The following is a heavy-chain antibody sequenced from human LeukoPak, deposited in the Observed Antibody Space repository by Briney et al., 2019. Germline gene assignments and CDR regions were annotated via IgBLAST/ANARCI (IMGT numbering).Heavy chain of an antibody. V-gene: IGHV3-7*03. CDR2: INQDGSEK. J-gene: IGHJ4*02. Sequence: GGSLRLSCAASGFTFSSYWMNWVRQAPGKGLEWVANINQDGSEKYYVDSVKGRFTTSRDNAKNSLYLQMNSLRAEDTALYYCAKDGQPTVTTVDYWGQGTLVTVSS. D-gene: IGHD4-17*01. CDR3: AKDGQPTVTTVDY. CDR1: GFTFSSYW.